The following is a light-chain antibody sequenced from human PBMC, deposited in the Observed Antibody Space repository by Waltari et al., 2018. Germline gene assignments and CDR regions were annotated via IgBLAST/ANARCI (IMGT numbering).Light chain of an antibody. Sequence: QSVLTQAPSASGTPGQRITISFSEGSPNNGKNKVGWYKTFQEAAPKLLIGREEHRPSGVPDRFSGSKSGTSASLAISGLRSDDEADYYCATWDDSLSAVVFGGGTKLTVL. J-gene: IGLJ2*01. CDR2: REE. CDR3: ATWDDSLSAVV. V-gene: IGLV1-47*01. CDR1: SPNNGKNK.